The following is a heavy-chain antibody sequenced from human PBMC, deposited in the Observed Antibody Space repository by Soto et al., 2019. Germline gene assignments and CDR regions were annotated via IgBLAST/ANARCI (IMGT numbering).Heavy chain of an antibody. V-gene: IGHV1-46*01. CDR1: GYTFTSYY. D-gene: IGHD3-9*01. CDR2: INPSGGST. Sequence: ASVKVSCKASGYTFTSYYMHWVRQAPGQGLEWMGIINPSGGSTSYAQKFQGRVTMTRDTSTSTVYMELSSLRSEATAVYYCARDQRFSDILTGYYPPYGMDVWGQGTTVTVSS. CDR3: ARDQRFSDILTGYYPPYGMDV. J-gene: IGHJ6*02.